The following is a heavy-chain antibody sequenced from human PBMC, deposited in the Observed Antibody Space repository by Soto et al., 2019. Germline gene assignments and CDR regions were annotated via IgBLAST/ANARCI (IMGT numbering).Heavy chain of an antibody. J-gene: IGHJ3*02. CDR1: GYTFTSYD. D-gene: IGHD3-22*01. CDR3: ARGGGYYYGDAFDI. Sequence: ASVKVSCKTSGYTFTSYDINWVRQATGQGLEWMGWMNPNSGNTGYAQKFQGRVTMTRNTSISTAYMELSSLRSEDTAVYYCARGGGYYYGDAFDIWGQGTMVTVSS. V-gene: IGHV1-8*01. CDR2: MNPNSGNT.